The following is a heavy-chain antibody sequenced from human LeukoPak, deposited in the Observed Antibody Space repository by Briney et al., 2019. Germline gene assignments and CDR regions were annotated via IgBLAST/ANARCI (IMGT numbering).Heavy chain of an antibody. V-gene: IGHV1-46*01. J-gene: IGHJ4*02. CDR1: GYTFTSNY. D-gene: IGHD4-17*01. Sequence: VASVKVSCTASGYTFTSNYIHWVRQAPGQGLEWMGMIYPRDGSTSYAQKFQGRVTVTRDTSTSTVHMELRSLRSDDTAVYYCARDPGGYGDPPDYWGQGTLVTVSS. CDR2: IYPRDGST. CDR3: ARDPGGYGDPPDY.